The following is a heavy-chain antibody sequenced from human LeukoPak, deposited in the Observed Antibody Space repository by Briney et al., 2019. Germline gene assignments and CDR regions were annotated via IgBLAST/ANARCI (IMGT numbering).Heavy chain of an antibody. D-gene: IGHD1-26*01. J-gene: IGHJ4*02. Sequence: GGSLRLSCAASGFTFSSYSMNWVRQAPGKGLGWVSSISSSSSYIYYADSVKGRFTISRDNAKNSLYLQMNSLRAEDTAVYYCASLTDIEAGAVRYWGQGTLVTVSS. V-gene: IGHV3-21*01. CDR1: GFTFSSYS. CDR2: ISSSSSYI. CDR3: ASLTDIEAGAVRY.